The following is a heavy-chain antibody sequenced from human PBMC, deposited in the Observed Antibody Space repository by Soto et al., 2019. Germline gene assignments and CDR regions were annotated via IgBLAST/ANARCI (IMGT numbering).Heavy chain of an antibody. CDR2: IITILGTT. D-gene: IGHD6-19*01. J-gene: IGHJ1*01. V-gene: IGHV1-69*12. CDR3: ARDVRLDGRGYLQY. CDR1: GGTFSRNA. Sequence: QVQLMQSGTEVKKPGSSVKVSCKVSGGTFSRNAISWVRQAPGQGLEWMGGIITILGTTTYAQKFQGRVTIVADESTSTVYMELSSLRFEDTAVYYCARDVRLDGRGYLQYWGQGTLVTVSS.